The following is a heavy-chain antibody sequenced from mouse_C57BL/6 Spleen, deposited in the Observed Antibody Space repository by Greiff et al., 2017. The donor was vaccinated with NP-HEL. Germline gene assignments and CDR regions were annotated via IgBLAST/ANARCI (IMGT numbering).Heavy chain of an antibody. D-gene: IGHD4-1*01. J-gene: IGHJ3*01. CDR3: AKQTNWDGDAY. CDR1: GFSLTSYG. Sequence: VQLQQSGPGLVAPSQSLSITCTVSGFSLTSYGVSWVRQPPGKGLEWLGVIWGDGSTNYYSALISRLSISKDNSKSQVFVKLNSLQTDDAATYYCAKQTNWDGDAYWGQGTLVTVSA. V-gene: IGHV2-3*01. CDR2: IWGDGST.